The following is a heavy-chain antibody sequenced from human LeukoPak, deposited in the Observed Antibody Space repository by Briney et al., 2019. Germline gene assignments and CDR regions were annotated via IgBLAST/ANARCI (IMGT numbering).Heavy chain of an antibody. CDR1: GYTFTGYY. Sequence: ASVKVSCKASGYTFTGYYMHWVRQAPGQGLEWMGWINPNSGGTNYAQKFQGRVTMTRDTSISTAYMELSRLRSDDTAVYYCARDGIVVVPAAPGNYYYYYYMDVWGKGTTVTISS. V-gene: IGHV1-2*02. D-gene: IGHD2-2*01. CDR3: ARDGIVVVPAAPGNYYYYYYMDV. J-gene: IGHJ6*03. CDR2: INPNSGGT.